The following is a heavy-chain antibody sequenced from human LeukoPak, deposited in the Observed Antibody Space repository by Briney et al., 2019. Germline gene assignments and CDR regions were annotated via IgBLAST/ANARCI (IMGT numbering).Heavy chain of an antibody. D-gene: IGHD2-8*02. CDR2: MYNNGRS. CDR1: GGSISSGY. V-gene: IGHV4-59*01. Sequence: PSETLSLTCSVSGGSISSGYWSWIRQPPGKGLEWIAYMYNNGRSNYNHSPKSRVTISLDTSKNQFSLKLSSVTAADTAVYYCAGGSGASWFDPWGQGTLVTVSS. J-gene: IGHJ5*02. CDR3: AGGSGASWFDP.